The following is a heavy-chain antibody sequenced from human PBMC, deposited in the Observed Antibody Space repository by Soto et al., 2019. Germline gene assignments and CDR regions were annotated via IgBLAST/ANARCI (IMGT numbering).Heavy chain of an antibody. CDR2: IFPVDSDT. Sequence: PGESLKISCKGSGYSFSNYWIGWVRQMPGKGLEWMGIIFPVDSDTRYSPSFQGQVTISADKSISTAYLQWSSLKASDTAMYYFARRGAVDAILVGLDIWGKGTMVTVSS. CDR1: GYSFSNYW. D-gene: IGHD2-21*01. J-gene: IGHJ3*02. CDR3: ARRGAVDAILVGLDI. V-gene: IGHV5-51*01.